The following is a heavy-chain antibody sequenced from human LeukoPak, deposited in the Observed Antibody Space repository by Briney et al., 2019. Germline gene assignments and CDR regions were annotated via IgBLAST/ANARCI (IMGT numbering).Heavy chain of an antibody. D-gene: IGHD2-8*02. J-gene: IGHJ4*02. CDR2: ISGSGGST. CDR3: ARLTGASNSGY. CDR1: GFTFSNYV. V-gene: IGHV3-23*01. Sequence: GGSLRLSCAASGFTFSNYVMTWVRQAPGKGLEWVSAISGSGGSTYYADSVKGRFTISRDNSKNTVYLQMNSLRAEDTAVYYCARLTGASNSGYWGQGTLVTVSS.